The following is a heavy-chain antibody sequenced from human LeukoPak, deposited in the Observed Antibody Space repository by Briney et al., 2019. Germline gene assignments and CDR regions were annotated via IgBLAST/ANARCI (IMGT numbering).Heavy chain of an antibody. CDR2: INHSGST. Sequence: SETLSLTCTVSDGSISGYYWSWIRQPPGKGLEWIGEINHSGSTNYNPSLKSRVTISVDTSKNQFSLKLSSVTAADTAVYYCASAFYDYIWGSYRFSPITYFDYWGQGTLVTVSS. D-gene: IGHD3-16*02. V-gene: IGHV4-34*01. CDR3: ASAFYDYIWGSYRFSPITYFDY. CDR1: DGSISGYY. J-gene: IGHJ4*02.